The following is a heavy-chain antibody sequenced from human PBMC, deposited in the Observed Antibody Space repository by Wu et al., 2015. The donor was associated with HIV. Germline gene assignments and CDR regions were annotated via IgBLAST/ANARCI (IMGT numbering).Heavy chain of an antibody. J-gene: IGHJ4*02. D-gene: IGHD3-10*01. CDR3: ALKPPYYGSDIEVDY. CDR1: GYTFTGFY. CDR2: INPNSGGT. Sequence: QVQLVQSGAEVKKPGASVKVSCKASGYTFTGFYIHWVRQAPGQGLEWMGWINPNSGGTNYAQKFQGRVTMTRDTSISTAYMELRSLRSDDTAVYYCALKPPYYGSDIEVDYWGSRERWSPSPQ. V-gene: IGHV1-2*02.